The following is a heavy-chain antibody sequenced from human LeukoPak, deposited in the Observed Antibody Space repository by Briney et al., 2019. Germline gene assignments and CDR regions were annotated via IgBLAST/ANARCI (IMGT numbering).Heavy chain of an antibody. V-gene: IGHV6-1*01. J-gene: IGHJ4*02. CDR3: AREGLLWFGEFPYYFDY. CDR2: TYYRSKWYN. D-gene: IGHD3-10*01. CDR1: GDSVSSNSAA. Sequence: SQTLSLTRAISGDSVSSNSAAWNWIRQSPSRGLEWLGRTYYRSKWYNDYAVSVKSRITINPDTSKNQFSLQLNSVTPEDTAVYYCAREGLLWFGEFPYYFDYWGQGTLVTVSS.